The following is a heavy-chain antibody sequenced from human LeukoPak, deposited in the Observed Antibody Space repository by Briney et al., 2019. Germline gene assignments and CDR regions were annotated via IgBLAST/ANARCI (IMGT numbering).Heavy chain of an antibody. CDR1: GGSFSGYY. CDR3: ASYYYDSSAYYVPLDH. V-gene: IGHV4-34*01. J-gene: IGHJ4*02. D-gene: IGHD3-22*01. CDR2: IYHSGST. Sequence: SETLSLTCAGYGGSFSGYYWSWIRQPPGKGLEWIGSIYHSGSTYYNPSLESRVTISVDTSKNQFSLKLTSVTAADTAVYYCASYYYDSSAYYVPLDHWGQGTLVTVSS.